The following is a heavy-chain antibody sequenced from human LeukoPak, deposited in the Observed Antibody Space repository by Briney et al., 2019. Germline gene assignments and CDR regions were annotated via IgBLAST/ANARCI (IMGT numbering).Heavy chain of an antibody. V-gene: IGHV3-48*04. CDR1: GFTFSSYS. CDR2: ISSSSSTI. J-gene: IGHJ6*02. CDR3: ARAEYYYYYGMDV. Sequence: GGSLRLSCAASGFTFSSYSMNWVRQAPGKGLEWVSYISSSSSTIYYADSVKGRFTISRDNAKNSLYLQMNSLRAEDTAVYYCARAEYYYYYGMDVWGQGTTVTVSS.